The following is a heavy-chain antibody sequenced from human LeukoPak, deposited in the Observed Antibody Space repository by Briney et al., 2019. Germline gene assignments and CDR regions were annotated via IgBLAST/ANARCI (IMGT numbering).Heavy chain of an antibody. Sequence: GGSLRLSCAASGFTFSDSAVHWVRQASGKGLEWVGRIRSKAKSYATAYAASVKGRFTISRDDSETTAYLQMNSLKTEDTAVYYCTHYYDGSGYYGAFDSWGQGTMVTVSS. V-gene: IGHV3-73*01. D-gene: IGHD3-22*01. J-gene: IGHJ3*02. CDR1: GFTFSDSA. CDR2: IRSKAKSYAT. CDR3: THYYDGSGYYGAFDS.